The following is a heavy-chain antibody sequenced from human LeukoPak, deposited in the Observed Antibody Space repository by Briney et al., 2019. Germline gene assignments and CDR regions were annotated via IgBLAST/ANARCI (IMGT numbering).Heavy chain of an antibody. J-gene: IGHJ5*02. CDR1: GFTFSSYA. Sequence: GGSLRLSCAASGFTFSSYAMNWVRQAPGKGLEWVSAISGSGGDIYYTESVKGRFSISRDNSKNTLYLQMNSLRAEDTAVYYCAKDPAIFGVVTNWFDPWGQGTLVTVSS. CDR2: ISGSGGDI. CDR3: AKDPAIFGVVTNWFDP. V-gene: IGHV3-23*01. D-gene: IGHD3-3*01.